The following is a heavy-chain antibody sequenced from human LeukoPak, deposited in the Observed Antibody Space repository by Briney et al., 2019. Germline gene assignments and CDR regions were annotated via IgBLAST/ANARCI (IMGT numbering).Heavy chain of an antibody. D-gene: IGHD3-16*01. CDR3: ARGGHYAYNWFDP. CDR1: GGTFSSYA. CDR2: MNPNSGNT. Sequence: ASVKVSCKASGGTFSSYAISWVRQATGQGLEWMGWMNPNSGNTGYAQKFQGRVTITRNTSISTAYMELSSLRSEDTAVYYCARGGHYAYNWFDPWGQGTLVTVSS. J-gene: IGHJ5*02. V-gene: IGHV1-8*03.